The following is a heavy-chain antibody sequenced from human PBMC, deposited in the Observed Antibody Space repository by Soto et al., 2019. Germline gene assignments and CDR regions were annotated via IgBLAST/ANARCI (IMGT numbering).Heavy chain of an antibody. CDR2: IIPIFGTA. V-gene: IGHV1-69*01. D-gene: IGHD3-10*01. Sequence: QVQLVQSGAEVKKPGSSVKVSCKASGGTFSSYAISWVRQAPGQGLEWMGGIIPIFGTANYAQKFQGRVTITADESTSTAYMELSSLRSEDTAVYYCARLRPRHYYGSGSYYRLFGPYYGMDVWGQGTTVTVSS. CDR1: GGTFSSYA. CDR3: ARLRPRHYYGSGSYYRLFGPYYGMDV. J-gene: IGHJ6*02.